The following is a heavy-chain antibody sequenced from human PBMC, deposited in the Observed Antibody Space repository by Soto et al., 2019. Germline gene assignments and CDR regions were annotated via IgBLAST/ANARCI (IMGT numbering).Heavy chain of an antibody. Sequence: SGPTLVNPTQTLTLTCTFSGFSLSTSGMCVSWIRQPPGKALEWLALIDWDDDKYYSTSLKTRLTISKDTSKNQVVLTMTNMDPVDTATYYCARICRAMATGLGMDVWGQGTTVTVSS. V-gene: IGHV2-70*01. CDR1: GFSLSTSGMC. CDR2: IDWDDDK. D-gene: IGHD5-18*01. CDR3: ARICRAMATGLGMDV. J-gene: IGHJ6*02.